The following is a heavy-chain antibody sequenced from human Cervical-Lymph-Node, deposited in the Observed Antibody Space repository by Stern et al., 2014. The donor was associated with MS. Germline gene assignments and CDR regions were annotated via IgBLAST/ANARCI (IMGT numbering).Heavy chain of an antibody. CDR1: GFTFSNYG. J-gene: IGHJ4*02. D-gene: IGHD2-2*01. V-gene: IGHV3-33*01. CDR3: ARGPVYCSGTNCYLADLDS. CDR2: IWFDGSNK. Sequence: VQLVESGGGVVQPGKSLRLSCAASGFTFSNYGMHWVRQAPGQGLEWVAIIWFDGSNKFYADSVKGRFTISRDNSKNTLYLQMDSLRAEDTAVYYCARGPVYCSGTNCYLADLDSWGQGTLVIVSS.